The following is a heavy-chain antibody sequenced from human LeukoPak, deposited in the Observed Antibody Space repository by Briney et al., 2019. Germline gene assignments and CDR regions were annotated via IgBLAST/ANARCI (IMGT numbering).Heavy chain of an antibody. Sequence: PGGSLRLSCAASGFTFSSYSMNWVRQAPGKGLEWVSYISSSSGTIYHADSVKGRFTISRDNAKNSLYLQMNSLRDEDTAVYYCARRAKSSSSVDVDYWGQGTLVTVSS. CDR2: ISSSSGTI. CDR1: GFTFSSYS. V-gene: IGHV3-48*02. CDR3: ARRAKSSSSVDVDY. J-gene: IGHJ4*02. D-gene: IGHD6-6*01.